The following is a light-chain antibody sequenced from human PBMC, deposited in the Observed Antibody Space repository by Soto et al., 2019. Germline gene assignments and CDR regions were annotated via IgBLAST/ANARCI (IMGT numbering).Light chain of an antibody. Sequence: VLTQSPGILSLSPGDRVTISCRASQSVSSTYLGWYQQKPGQAPRLLIYGASSRATGIPDRFSGSGSGTDFTLTISRLEPDDFAVYYCQHYTNSPWTFGQGTKVEIK. J-gene: IGKJ1*01. CDR3: QHYTNSPWT. V-gene: IGKV3-20*01. CDR1: QSVSSTY. CDR2: GAS.